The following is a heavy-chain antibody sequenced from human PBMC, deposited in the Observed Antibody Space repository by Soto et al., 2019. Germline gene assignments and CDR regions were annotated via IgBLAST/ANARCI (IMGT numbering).Heavy chain of an antibody. V-gene: IGHV4-39*01. J-gene: IGHJ4*02. CDR3: ARNYYDGSGLFY. CDR1: GGSISSTSYH. Sequence: PSETLSLTCTVSGGSISSTSYHWVWIRQPPGKGLEWIGSLDYNGDTFYNPSLKSRVTISADTSKNQFSLKVNYVTAADTDVYYCARNYYDGSGLFYWRQGTVVTVSS. D-gene: IGHD3-16*01. CDR2: LDYNGDT.